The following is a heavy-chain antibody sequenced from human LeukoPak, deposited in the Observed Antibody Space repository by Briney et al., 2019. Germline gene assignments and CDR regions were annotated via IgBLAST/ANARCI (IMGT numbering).Heavy chain of an antibody. Sequence: GGSLRLSCAASGFTFSNAWMSWVRLAPGKGLEWVANIKKDGSEKYYVDSVKGRFTISRDNAKKSLYLQMNSLGAEDTAVYYCARHLSGITGYTYGRGIDYWGQGTLLTVSS. CDR2: IKKDGSEK. CDR1: GFTFSNAW. V-gene: IGHV3-7*01. CDR3: ARHLSGITGYTYGRGIDY. J-gene: IGHJ4*02. D-gene: IGHD5-18*01.